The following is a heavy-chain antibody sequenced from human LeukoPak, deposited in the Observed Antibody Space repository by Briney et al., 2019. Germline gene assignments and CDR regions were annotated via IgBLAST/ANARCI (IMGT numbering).Heavy chain of an antibody. CDR3: AGAVVVMSYFDY. J-gene: IGHJ4*02. D-gene: IGHD3-22*01. CDR2: ISSSGSTI. Sequence: GGSLRLSCAASGFTFSSYEMNWVRQAPGKGLEWVSYISSSGSTIYYADSVKGRFTISRDNAKNSLYLQMNSLRAEDTAVYYCAGAVVVMSYFDYWGQGTLVTVSS. V-gene: IGHV3-48*03. CDR1: GFTFSSYE.